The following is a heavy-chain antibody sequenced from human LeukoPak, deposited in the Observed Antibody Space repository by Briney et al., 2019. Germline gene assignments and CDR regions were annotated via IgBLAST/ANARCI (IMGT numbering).Heavy chain of an antibody. CDR1: GYTFTCYY. D-gene: IGHD3-10*01. Sequence: GASVKVSCKASGYTFTCYYMDWVRQAPGQGLGWMGWINPNSGGTNYAQKFQGWVTMTRDTSISTAYMELSRLRSDDTAVYYCARVFKDKGGFGDRTNYYFDYWGQGTLVTVSS. CDR3: ARVFKDKGGFGDRTNYYFDY. J-gene: IGHJ4*02. CDR2: INPNSGGT. V-gene: IGHV1-2*04.